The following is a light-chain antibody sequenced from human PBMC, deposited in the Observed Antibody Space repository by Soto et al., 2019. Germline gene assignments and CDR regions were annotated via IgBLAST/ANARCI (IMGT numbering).Light chain of an antibody. CDR2: AAS. V-gene: IGKV1-9*01. CDR3: QHLNV. J-gene: IGKJ4*01. CDR1: QGISSY. Sequence: IQSTQSPSSLSASVGDRVTITCRASQGISSYLAWYQQKPGTAPKLLLYAASTLHRARPSRFSGGGSGTDFTLTSSSLQPEEFATYYCQHLNVFGGGTKGDI.